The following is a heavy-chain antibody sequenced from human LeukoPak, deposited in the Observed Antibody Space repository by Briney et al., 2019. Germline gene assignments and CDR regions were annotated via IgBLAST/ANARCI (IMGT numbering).Heavy chain of an antibody. D-gene: IGHD3-22*01. J-gene: IGHJ4*02. CDR2: ISGSGGST. Sequence: GGSLRLSCAASGSTFSSYAMSWVRQAPGKGLEWVSAISGSGGSTYYADSVKGRFTISRDNSKNTPYLQMNSLRAEDTAVYYCVARFHSSGYYYMDYWGQGTLVTVSS. V-gene: IGHV3-23*01. CDR3: VARFHSSGYYYMDY. CDR1: GSTFSSYA.